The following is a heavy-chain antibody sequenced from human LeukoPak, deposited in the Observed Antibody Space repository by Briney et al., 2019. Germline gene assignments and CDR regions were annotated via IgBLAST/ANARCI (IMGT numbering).Heavy chain of an antibody. CDR2: IYYSGST. D-gene: IGHD4-17*01. V-gene: IGHV4-31*03. CDR1: GGSISSGGYY. CDR3: ARHATVTMSNWFDP. J-gene: IGHJ5*02. Sequence: SETLSLTCTVSGGSISSGGYYWSWIRQHPGKGLEWIGYIYYSGSTYYNPSLKSRVTISVDTSKNQFSLKLSSVTAADTAVYYCARHATVTMSNWFDPWGQGTLVTVSS.